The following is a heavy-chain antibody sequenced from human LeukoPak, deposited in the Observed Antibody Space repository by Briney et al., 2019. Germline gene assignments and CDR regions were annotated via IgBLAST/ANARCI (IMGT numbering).Heavy chain of an antibody. CDR2: IYTSGST. D-gene: IGHD5-12*01. V-gene: IGHV4-4*07. J-gene: IGHJ3*02. CDR3: ARDRSGYDDAFDI. Sequence: SETLSLTCTVSGGSISSYYWSWIRQPAGKGLEWIGRIYTSGSTNYNPSLKSRVTMSVGTSKNQFSLRLSSVTAADTAVYYCARDRSGYDDAFDIWGQGTMVTVSS. CDR1: GGSISSYY.